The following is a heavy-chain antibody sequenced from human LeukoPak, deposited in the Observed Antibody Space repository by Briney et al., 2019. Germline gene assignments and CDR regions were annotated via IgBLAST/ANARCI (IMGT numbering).Heavy chain of an antibody. CDR2: IYTTGST. CDR3: ARQIASARTAGFDF. D-gene: IGHD6-13*01. Sequence: TPSETLSLTCTVSGGSISSYYWSWIRQPAGKGLEWIGRIYTTGSTNYNPSLKSRVTMSVDSSKNQFSLGLRSVTAADTAVYYCARQIASARTAGFDFWGQGALVTVSS. CDR1: GGSISSYY. V-gene: IGHV4-4*07. J-gene: IGHJ4*02.